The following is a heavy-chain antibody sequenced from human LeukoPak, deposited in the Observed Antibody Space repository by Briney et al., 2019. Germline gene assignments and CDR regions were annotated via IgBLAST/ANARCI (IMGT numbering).Heavy chain of an antibody. CDR3: ARNTCSGGSCYLPLYQYFMDV. Sequence: PSETLSLTCAVYGGSFSGHFWSWIRQPPGKGLEWIGEINHSGSTNYNPALKSRLTISVDTPKNQFSLRLSSVPAADTAVYYCARNTCSGGSCYLPLYQYFMDVWGKGTTVTVSS. CDR2: INHSGST. V-gene: IGHV4-34*01. D-gene: IGHD2-15*01. CDR1: GGSFSGHF. J-gene: IGHJ6*03.